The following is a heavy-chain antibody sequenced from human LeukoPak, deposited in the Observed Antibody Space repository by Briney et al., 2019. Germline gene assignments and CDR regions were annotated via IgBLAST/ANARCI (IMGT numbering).Heavy chain of an antibody. CDR2: ISGSTTDI. CDR1: GFTFTAYT. J-gene: IGHJ4*02. Sequence: GGSLRLSCAASGFTFTAYTINWVRQAPGKGLEWVSYISGSTTDIYYADSVKGRFTISRDNAKRSVYLQMNSLGVEDTAVYYCARVVLRYDFWSGYYPPYFDYWGQGTLVTVSS. D-gene: IGHD3-3*01. CDR3: ARVVLRYDFWSGYYPPYFDY. V-gene: IGHV3-21*01.